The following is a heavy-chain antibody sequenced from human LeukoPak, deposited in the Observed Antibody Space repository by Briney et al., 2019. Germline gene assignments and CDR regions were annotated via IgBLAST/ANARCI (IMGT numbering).Heavy chain of an antibody. D-gene: IGHD3-22*01. CDR2: IYPGDSDT. CDR1: GCSFTSYW. J-gene: IGHJ4*02. Sequence: GESLKISCKGSGCSFTSYWIGWVRQLPGKGLEWMGIIYPGDSDTRYSPSFQGQVTISADKSISTAYLQWSSLKASDTAMYYCARPYYYDSSGYDSPPYYFDYWGQGTLVTVSS. CDR3: ARPYYYDSSGYDSPPYYFDY. V-gene: IGHV5-51*01.